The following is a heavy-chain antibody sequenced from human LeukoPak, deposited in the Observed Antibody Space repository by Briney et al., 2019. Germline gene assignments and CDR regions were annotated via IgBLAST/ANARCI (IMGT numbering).Heavy chain of an antibody. CDR1: GYTFTSYG. D-gene: IGHD5-18*01. V-gene: IGHV1-18*01. Sequence: ASVKVSCKASGYTFTSYGISWVRQAPGQGLEWMGWISAYNCNTNYAQKLQGRVTMTTDTSTSTAYMELRSLRSDDTAVYYCARHLTYSYRFSNWFDPWGQGTLVTVSS. CDR2: ISAYNCNT. CDR3: ARHLTYSYRFSNWFDP. J-gene: IGHJ5*02.